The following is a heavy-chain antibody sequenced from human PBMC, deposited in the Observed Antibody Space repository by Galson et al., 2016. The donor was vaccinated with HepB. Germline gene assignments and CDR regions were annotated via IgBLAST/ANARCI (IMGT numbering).Heavy chain of an antibody. CDR1: GFTFRNYW. D-gene: IGHD3-16*01. CDR2: INGDGSEK. V-gene: IGHV3-7*05. Sequence: SRRLSCAASGFTFRNYWMTWVRQAPGKGLEWVANINGDGSEKYYVDSLKGRFTISRDNAKNSLYLEMNSLRAEDTALYYCARATGGWRDYWGQGTLVTVSS. CDR3: ARATGGWRDY. J-gene: IGHJ4*02.